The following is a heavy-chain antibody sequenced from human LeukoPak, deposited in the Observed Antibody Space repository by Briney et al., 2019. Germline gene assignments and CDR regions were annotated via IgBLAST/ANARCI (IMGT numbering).Heavy chain of an antibody. V-gene: IGHV1-2*06. D-gene: IGHD3-16*01. CDR3: ARVSDYVWGSYPPDY. J-gene: IGHJ4*02. CDR2: INPNSGGT. CDR1: GYTFTGYY. Sequence: ASVKVSCKASGYTFTGYYMHWVRQAPGQGLEWMGRINPNSGGTNYAQKFQGRVTMTRDTPISTAYMELSRLRSDDTAVYYCARVSDYVWGSYPPDYWGQGTLVTVSS.